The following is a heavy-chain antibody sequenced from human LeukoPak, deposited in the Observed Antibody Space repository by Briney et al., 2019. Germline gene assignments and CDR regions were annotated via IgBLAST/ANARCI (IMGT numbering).Heavy chain of an antibody. CDR3: AKDRMGGGYDSYYYYGMDV. V-gene: IGHV3-9*01. J-gene: IGHJ6*02. CDR1: GFTFDDYA. Sequence: PGGSLRLSCAASGFTFDDYAMHWVRQAPGKGLEGVSGISWNSGSIGYADSVKGRFTISRDNAKNSLYLQMNRLRAEDTALYYCAKDRMGGGYDSYYYYGMDVWGQGTTVTVSS. D-gene: IGHD5-12*01. CDR2: ISWNSGSI.